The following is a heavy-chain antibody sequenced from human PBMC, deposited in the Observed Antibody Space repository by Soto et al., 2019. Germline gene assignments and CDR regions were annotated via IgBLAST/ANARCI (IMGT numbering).Heavy chain of an antibody. J-gene: IGHJ4*02. Sequence: ASVQVSCKVSGYTLTELSMHWVRQAPGKGLEWMGGFDPEDGETIYAQKFQGRVTMTEDTSTDTAYMELSSLRSEDTAVYYCATDSYYYDSSGYYIGYYFDYWGQGTLVTVSS. CDR2: FDPEDGET. CDR1: GYTLTELS. CDR3: ATDSYYYDSSGYYIGYYFDY. D-gene: IGHD3-22*01. V-gene: IGHV1-24*01.